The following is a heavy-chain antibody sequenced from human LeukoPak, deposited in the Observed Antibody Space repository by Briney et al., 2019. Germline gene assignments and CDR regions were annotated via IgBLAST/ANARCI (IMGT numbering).Heavy chain of an antibody. CDR1: GGSVSSGSYY. Sequence: KASETLSLTCTVSGGSVSSGSYYWSWIRQPPGKGLEWIGYIYYSGSTNYNPSLKSRVTISVDTSKNQFSLKLSSVTAADTAVYYCARSPQYYYSYERGQNNWFDPWGQGTLVTVSS. D-gene: IGHD3-10*01. CDR3: ARSPQYYYSYERGQNNWFDP. J-gene: IGHJ5*02. V-gene: IGHV4-61*01. CDR2: IYYSGST.